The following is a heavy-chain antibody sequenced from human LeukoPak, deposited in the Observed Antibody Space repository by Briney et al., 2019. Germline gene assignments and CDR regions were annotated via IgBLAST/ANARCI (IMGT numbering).Heavy chain of an antibody. V-gene: IGHV1-2*02. Sequence: ASVKVSCKASGYTFTGYYIHWVRQAPGQGLEWMGWINPNSGGTNYAQKFQGRVTMTRDTSISTAYMELSRLRSDDTAVYYCARDLGTYYYDSSGHAPFDYGGQGTLVTVSS. CDR2: INPNSGGT. J-gene: IGHJ4*02. CDR1: GYTFTGYY. CDR3: ARDLGTYYYDSSGHAPFDY. D-gene: IGHD3-22*01.